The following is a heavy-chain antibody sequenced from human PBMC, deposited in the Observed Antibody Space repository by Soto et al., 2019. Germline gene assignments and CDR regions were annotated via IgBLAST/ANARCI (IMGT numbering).Heavy chain of an antibody. CDR1: GFTFSTYA. D-gene: IGHD3-22*01. CDR2: ISGGGGST. J-gene: IGHJ4*02. V-gene: IGHV3-23*01. CDR3: AKGVTYDSSGYYIDY. Sequence: GSLRLSCAASGFTFSTYAMSWVRQAPGKGLEWVSAISGGGGSTYYADSVKGRFTISRDNSKNTLYLQMNSLRAENTAVYYCAKGVTYDSSGYYIDYWGQGTLVTVSS.